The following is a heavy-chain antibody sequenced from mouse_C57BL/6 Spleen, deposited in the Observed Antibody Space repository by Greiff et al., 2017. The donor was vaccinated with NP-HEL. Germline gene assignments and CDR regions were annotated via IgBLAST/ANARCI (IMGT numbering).Heavy chain of an antibody. CDR3: ARENREYDDAMDY. J-gene: IGHJ4*01. Sequence: QVQLQQPGAELVRPGTSVKLSCKASGYTFTSYWMHWVKQRPGQGLEWIGVIDPSDSYTNYNQKFKGKATLTVDTSSSTAYMQLSSLTSEDSAVYYCARENREYDDAMDYWGQGTSVTVSS. V-gene: IGHV1-59*01. CDR2: IDPSDSYT. D-gene: IGHD2-14*01. CDR1: GYTFTSYW.